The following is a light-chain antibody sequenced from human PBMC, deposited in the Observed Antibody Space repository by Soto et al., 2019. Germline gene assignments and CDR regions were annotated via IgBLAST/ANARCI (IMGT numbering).Light chain of an antibody. CDR1: RSISSSF. J-gene: IGKJ5*01. V-gene: IGKV3-20*01. CDR3: QQYENSPVT. CDR2: GAS. Sequence: EIVMTQSPATLSPGERASLSCGASRSISSSFLAWYQQKPGQAPRLLIYGASSRATGIPDRFSGTGSETDFTLTISRLEPEDFAVYYCQQYENSPVTFGQGTRLENK.